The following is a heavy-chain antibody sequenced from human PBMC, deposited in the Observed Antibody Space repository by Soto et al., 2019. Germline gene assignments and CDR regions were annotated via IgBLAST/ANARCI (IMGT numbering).Heavy chain of an antibody. CDR1: GFTFSSYS. J-gene: IGHJ3*02. Sequence: GGSLRLSCAASGFTFSSYSMNWVRQAPGKGLEWVSYISSSSSTIYYADSVKGRFTISRDDSKNTLYLQMNSLKTEDTAVYYCTTPPYDILPIDAFDIWGQGTMVTVSS. D-gene: IGHD3-9*01. V-gene: IGHV3-48*01. CDR2: ISSSSSTI. CDR3: TTPPYDILPIDAFDI.